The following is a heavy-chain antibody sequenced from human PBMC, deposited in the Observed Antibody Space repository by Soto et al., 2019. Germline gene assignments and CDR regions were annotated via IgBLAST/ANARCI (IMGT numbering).Heavy chain of an antibody. CDR2: IYYSGST. CDR3: ASVHCGGDCYSTYWYFDL. V-gene: IGHV4-39*01. J-gene: IGHJ2*01. Sequence: QLQLQESGPGLVKPSETLSLTCTVSGGSISSSSYYWGWIRQPPGKGLEWIGSIYYSGSTYYNPSLKSRVTISVDTSKNQFSLKLSSVTAADTAVYYCASVHCGGDCYSTYWYFDLWGRGTLVTVSS. CDR1: GGSISSSSYY. D-gene: IGHD2-21*02.